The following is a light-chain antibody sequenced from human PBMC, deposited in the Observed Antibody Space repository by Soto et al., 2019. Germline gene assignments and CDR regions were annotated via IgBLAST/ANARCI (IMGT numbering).Light chain of an antibody. CDR2: DVS. Sequence: DLQMTQSPSTLSASVGDRVTITCRASQSISNWLAWYQQKPGKAPKLLIYDVSRLESGVPSRFSASGSGTEFTLTISSLQPDDFATYYCQQYNSYPWTFGQGTKVEFK. CDR3: QQYNSYPWT. J-gene: IGKJ1*01. V-gene: IGKV1-5*01. CDR1: QSISNW.